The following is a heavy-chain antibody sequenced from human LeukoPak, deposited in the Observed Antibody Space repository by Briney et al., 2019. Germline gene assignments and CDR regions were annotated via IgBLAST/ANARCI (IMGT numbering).Heavy chain of an antibody. CDR1: GDTFTSHY. D-gene: IGHD3-22*01. V-gene: IGHV1-46*01. CDR2: INPNGGNT. Sequence: ASVKVSCKASGDTFTSHYMHWVRQAPGQGLECIGMINPNGGNTGYAQKFQGRVTMTRDTSTSTVYMELSSLRSEDTAFYYCATSLHSGYPFFWGQGTLVTVSS. J-gene: IGHJ4*02. CDR3: ATSLHSGYPFF.